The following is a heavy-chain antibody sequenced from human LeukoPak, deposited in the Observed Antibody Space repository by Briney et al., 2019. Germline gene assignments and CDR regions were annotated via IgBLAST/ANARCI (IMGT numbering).Heavy chain of an antibody. D-gene: IGHD2-2*01. CDR1: GFTFSSYW. Sequence: PGGSLRLSCAASGFTFSSYWMSWVRQAPGKGLEWVANIKQDGSEKYYVDSVKGRFTISRDNAKNSLYLQMNSLRAEDTAVYYCARGLKVPAAMVAFEIWGQGTMVTVSS. CDR2: IKQDGSEK. CDR3: ARGLKVPAAMVAFEI. J-gene: IGHJ3*02. V-gene: IGHV3-7*01.